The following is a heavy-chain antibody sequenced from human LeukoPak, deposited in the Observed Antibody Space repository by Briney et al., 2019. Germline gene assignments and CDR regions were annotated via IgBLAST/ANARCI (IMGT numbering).Heavy chain of an antibody. CDR1: GGSFSGYY. D-gene: IGHD4-17*01. Sequence: SETLSLTCAVYGGSFSGYYWSWILQPPGKGLEWIGEINHSGSTNYNPSLKSRVTISVDTSKNQFSLKLSSVTAADTAVYYCARGVDYGFDFDYWGQGTLVTVSS. CDR3: ARGVDYGFDFDY. CDR2: INHSGST. J-gene: IGHJ4*02. V-gene: IGHV4-34*01.